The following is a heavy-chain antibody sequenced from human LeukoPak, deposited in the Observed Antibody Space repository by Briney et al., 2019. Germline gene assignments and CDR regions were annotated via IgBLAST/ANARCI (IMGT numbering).Heavy chain of an antibody. CDR1: GFTLSTYN. D-gene: IGHD5-12*01. CDR2: ISSTSSTI. V-gene: IGHV3-48*02. CDR3: MRDVTGYPY. Sequence: PGGSLRLPCAASGFTLSTYNMNWVRQAPGKGLEWVSYISSTSSTIYYADSVRGRFTISRDNAQNSLYLQMNSLRDEDTAMYYCMRDVTGYPYWGQGTLVTVSS. J-gene: IGHJ4*02.